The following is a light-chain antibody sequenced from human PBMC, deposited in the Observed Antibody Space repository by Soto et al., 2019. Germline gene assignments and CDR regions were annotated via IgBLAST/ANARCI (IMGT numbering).Light chain of an antibody. V-gene: IGKV1-33*01. CDR3: KQYAYLPQP. J-gene: IGKJ1*01. Sequence: DVQMTQSAASLSANVGDRVTLTCQASQDINNYLNGYQQKPGKAPQLLIYDASNWETGVPAKFSGSGPGTDFTFTISSLQPEDVATYYCKQYAYLPQPFGQGTKVDIK. CDR2: DAS. CDR1: QDINNY.